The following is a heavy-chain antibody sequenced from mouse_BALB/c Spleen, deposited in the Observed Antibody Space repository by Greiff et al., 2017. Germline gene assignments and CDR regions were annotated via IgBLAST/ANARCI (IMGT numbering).Heavy chain of an antibody. CDR3: ARITTASYYFDY. Sequence: QVHVKQSGAELVRPGTSVKISCKASGYTFTNYWLGWVKQRPGHGLEWIGDIYPGGGYTNYNEKFKGKATLTADTSSSTAYMQLSSLTSEDSAVYFCARITTASYYFDYWGQGTTLTVSS. J-gene: IGHJ2*01. D-gene: IGHD1-2*01. CDR2: IYPGGGYT. CDR1: GYTFTNYW. V-gene: IGHV1-63*02.